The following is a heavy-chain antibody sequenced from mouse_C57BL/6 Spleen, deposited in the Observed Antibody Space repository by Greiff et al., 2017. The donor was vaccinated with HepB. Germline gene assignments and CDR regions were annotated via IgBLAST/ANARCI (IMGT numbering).Heavy chain of an antibody. Sequence: VQLQQPGAELVRPGSSVKLSCKASGYTFTSYWMHWVKQRPIQGLEWIGNIDPSDSETHYNQKFKDKATLTVDKSSSTAYMQLSSLTSEDSAVYYCARSGTAQATSNYFDYWGQGTTLTVSS. CDR1: GYTFTSYW. CDR2: IDPSDSET. D-gene: IGHD3-2*02. V-gene: IGHV1-52*01. CDR3: ARSGTAQATSNYFDY. J-gene: IGHJ2*01.